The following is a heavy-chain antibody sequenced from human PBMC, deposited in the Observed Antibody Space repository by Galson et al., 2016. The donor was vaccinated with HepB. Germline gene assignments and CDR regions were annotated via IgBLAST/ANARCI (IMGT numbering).Heavy chain of an antibody. D-gene: IGHD3-3*01. Sequence: SLRLSCAASGFSFSNFAMHWVRQAPGKGLEWVSIIAYDGRYKYYSDSVKGRFTISRDDSRTTLYLQMNSLRTEDTGVYFCAKERRGYYHEHWGQGTLVTVSS. CDR1: GFSFSNFA. J-gene: IGHJ4*02. CDR2: IAYDGRYK. CDR3: AKERRGYYHEH. V-gene: IGHV3-30*18.